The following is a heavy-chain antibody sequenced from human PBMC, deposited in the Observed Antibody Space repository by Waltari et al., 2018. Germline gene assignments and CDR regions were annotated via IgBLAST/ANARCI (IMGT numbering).Heavy chain of an antibody. CDR2: ISSSSSTI. Sequence: EVQLVESGGGLVQPGVSLRLPCAASGFTFSSCSMNWVRQAPGKGLEWVSYISSSSSTIYYADSVKGRFTISRDNAKNSLYLQMNSLRAEDTAVYYCARKGWAPSYGMDVWGQGTTVTVSS. D-gene: IGHD6-19*01. V-gene: IGHV3-48*04. J-gene: IGHJ6*02. CDR3: ARKGWAPSYGMDV. CDR1: GFTFSSCS.